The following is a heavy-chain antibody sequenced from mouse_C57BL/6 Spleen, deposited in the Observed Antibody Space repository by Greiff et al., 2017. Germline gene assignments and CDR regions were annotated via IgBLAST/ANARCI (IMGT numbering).Heavy chain of an antibody. V-gene: IGHV1-15*01. CDR2: IDPETGGT. Sequence: QVQLKESGAELVRPGASVTLSCKASGYTFTDYEMHWVKQTPVHGLEWIGAIDPETGGTAYNQKFKGKAILTADKSSSTAYMELRSLTSEDSAVYYCTRSPHYYWGQGTTLTVSS. CDR3: TRSPHYY. J-gene: IGHJ2*01. CDR1: GYTFTDYE.